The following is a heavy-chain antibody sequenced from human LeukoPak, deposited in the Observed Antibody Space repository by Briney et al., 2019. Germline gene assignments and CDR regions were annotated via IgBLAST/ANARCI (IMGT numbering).Heavy chain of an antibody. CDR2: MNPNSGNT. CDR3: ARGRLAAAGCWFDP. J-gene: IGHJ5*02. CDR1: GYTFTSYD. V-gene: IGHV1-8*01. D-gene: IGHD6-13*01. Sequence: GASVKVSCKASGYTFTSYDINWVRQATGQGLEWMGWMNPNSGNTGYVQKFQGRVTMTRNTSISTAYMELSSLRSEDTAVYYCARGRLAAAGCWFDPWGQGTLVTVSS.